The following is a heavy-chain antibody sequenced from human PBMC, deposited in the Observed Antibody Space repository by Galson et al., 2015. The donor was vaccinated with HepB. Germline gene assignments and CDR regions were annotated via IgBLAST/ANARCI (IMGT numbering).Heavy chain of an antibody. Sequence: SLRLSCAASGFSFSSYGMHWVRQAPGKGLEWVAVISYEGRNEYYADSVKGRFTISRDNSKNTLYLQMNSLRAEDTAVYYCAKDLYRRVLGCFDPWGQGTLVIVSS. J-gene: IGHJ5*02. D-gene: IGHD1-1*01. CDR2: ISYEGRNE. CDR3: AKDLYRRVLGCFDP. CDR1: GFSFSSYG. V-gene: IGHV3-30*18.